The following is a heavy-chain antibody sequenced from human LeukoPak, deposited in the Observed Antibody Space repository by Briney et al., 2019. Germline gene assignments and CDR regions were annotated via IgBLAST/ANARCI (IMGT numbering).Heavy chain of an antibody. Sequence: ASVKVSCKASGYTFTSYDINWVRQATGQGLEWMGWISAYNGNTNYAQKLQGRVTMTTDTSTSTAYMELRSLRSDDTAVYYCARDEGGDSFDYWGQGTLVTVSS. J-gene: IGHJ4*02. CDR2: ISAYNGNT. CDR3: ARDEGGDSFDY. CDR1: GYTFTSYD. V-gene: IGHV1-18*01. D-gene: IGHD2-21*01.